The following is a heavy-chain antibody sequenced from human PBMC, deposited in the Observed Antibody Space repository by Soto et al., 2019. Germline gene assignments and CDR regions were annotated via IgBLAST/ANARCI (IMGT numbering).Heavy chain of an antibody. D-gene: IGHD2-15*01. CDR2: IYSGGST. V-gene: IGHV3-53*01. CDR1: GFTVSSNY. Sequence: EVQLVESGGGLIQPGGSLRLSCAASGFTVSSNYMSWVRQAPGKGLEWVSVIYSGGSTYYADSVKGRFTISRDNSKNTLYLQMNSLRAEDTAVYYCVRDHCSGGSCYVDYGMDVWGQGTTVTVSS. CDR3: VRDHCSGGSCYVDYGMDV. J-gene: IGHJ6*02.